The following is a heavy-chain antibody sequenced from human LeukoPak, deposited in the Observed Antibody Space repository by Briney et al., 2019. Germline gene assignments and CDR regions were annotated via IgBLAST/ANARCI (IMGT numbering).Heavy chain of an antibody. J-gene: IGHJ4*02. CDR3: ATGIPYYYGSGSYYNVMGY. CDR2: FDPEDGET. CDR1: GYTLTELS. V-gene: IGHV1-24*01. Sequence: ASVKVSCKVSGYTLTELSMHWVRHAPGKGLEWMGGFDPEDGETIYAQKFQGRVTMTEDTSTDTAYMELSSLRSEDTAVYYCATGIPYYYGSGSYYNVMGYWGQGTLVTVSS. D-gene: IGHD3-10*01.